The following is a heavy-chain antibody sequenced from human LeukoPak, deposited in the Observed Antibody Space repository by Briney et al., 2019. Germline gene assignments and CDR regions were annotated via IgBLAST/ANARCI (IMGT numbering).Heavy chain of an antibody. D-gene: IGHD3-3*01. CDR2: INPNSGGT. CDR1: GYTFTCYY. J-gene: IGHJ6*02. CDR3: ARDPTIFEDYYGMDV. Sequence: ASVKVSCKASGYTFTCYYMHWVRQAPGQGLEWMGWINPNSGGTNYAQKLQGRVTMTTDTSTSTAYMELRSLRSDDTAVYYCARDPTIFEDYYGMDVWGQGTTVTVSS. V-gene: IGHV1-2*02.